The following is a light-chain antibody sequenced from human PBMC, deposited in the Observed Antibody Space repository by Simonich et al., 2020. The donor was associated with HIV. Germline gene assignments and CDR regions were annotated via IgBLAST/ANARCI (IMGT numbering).Light chain of an antibody. CDR3: SSYIISGV. Sequence: QSALTQPASVSGSPGQSITISCTGTSSDVNTYNYPSWYQQHPGKAPKLMIYDVTKRPSGVSNRFSGSKSGNTASLTISGLQAEDEAHYYCSSYIISGVFGGGTKLTVL. V-gene: IGLV2-14*01. CDR1: SSDVNTYNY. CDR2: DVT. J-gene: IGLJ3*02.